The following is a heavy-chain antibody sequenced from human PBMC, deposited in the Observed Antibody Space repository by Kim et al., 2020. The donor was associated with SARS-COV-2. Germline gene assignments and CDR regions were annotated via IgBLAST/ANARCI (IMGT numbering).Heavy chain of an antibody. V-gene: IGHV3-30*18. J-gene: IGHJ5*02. CDR2: ISRDESEK. Sequence: GGSLRLSCAASGFAFSGYGLHWVRQAPGKGLEWLAVISRDESEKFYGDSVKGRFTISRDTSTSMLYLEMKSLKTEDTAVYFCAKGSTGSGYSSADHWGQGTLVTVSS. CDR3: AKGSTGSGYSSADH. D-gene: IGHD5-12*01. CDR1: GFAFSGYG.